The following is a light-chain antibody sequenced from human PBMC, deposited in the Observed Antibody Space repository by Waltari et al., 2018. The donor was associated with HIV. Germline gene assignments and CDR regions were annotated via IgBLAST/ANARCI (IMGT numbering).Light chain of an antibody. J-gene: IGLJ1*01. CDR2: KDT. V-gene: IGLV3-25*03. CDR3: QSADTSGTRV. Sequence: SFELTQPPSVSVSPGKTAKITCSGDALAKKYTYWYQQKPGQAPVVVIYKDTERPSGIPWLFSGSSAGTTVTLTISGVQAEDEADYYCQSADTSGTRVFGSGTKVTVL. CDR1: ALAKKY.